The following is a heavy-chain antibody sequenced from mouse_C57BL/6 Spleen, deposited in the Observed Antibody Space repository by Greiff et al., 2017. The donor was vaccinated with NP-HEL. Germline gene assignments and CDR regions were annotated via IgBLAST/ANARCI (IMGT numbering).Heavy chain of an antibody. CDR1: GYAFSSSW. CDR3: ARGNYGSSRDY. V-gene: IGHV1-82*01. J-gene: IGHJ2*01. Sequence: VQLQQSGPELVKPGASVKISCKASGYAFSSSWMNWVKQRPGKGLEWIGRIYPGDGDTNYNEKFKGKATLTADKSSSTAYMQLSSLTSEDSAVYFCARGNYGSSRDYWGQGTTLTVSS. CDR2: IYPGDGDT. D-gene: IGHD1-1*01.